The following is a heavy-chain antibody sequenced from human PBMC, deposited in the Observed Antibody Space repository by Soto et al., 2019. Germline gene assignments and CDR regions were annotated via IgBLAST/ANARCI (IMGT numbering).Heavy chain of an antibody. D-gene: IGHD3-22*01. CDR2: IIPIFGTA. V-gene: IGHV1-69*13. CDR3: AREEYYYDSSGYYSSDYYYGMDV. J-gene: IGHJ6*02. CDR1: VDTFSSSA. Sequence: ASVKVSCKASVDTFSSSAISWVRQAPGQGLEWMGGIIPIFGTANYAQKFQGRVTITAAESTSTAYMELSSLRSEDTAVYYCAREEYYYDSSGYYSSDYYYGMDVWGQGTTVTAP.